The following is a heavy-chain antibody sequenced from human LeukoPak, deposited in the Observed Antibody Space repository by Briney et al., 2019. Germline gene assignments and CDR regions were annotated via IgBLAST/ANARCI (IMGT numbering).Heavy chain of an antibody. CDR1: GGSISSYY. D-gene: IGHD3-10*01. J-gene: IGHJ5*02. Sequence: PSETLSLTCTVSGGSISSYYWSWIRQPPGKGLEWIGYIYTSGSTNYNPSLKSRVTISVDTSKNQFSLKLSSVTAADTAVYYCARYYYGSGSYSNWFDPWGQGTLVTVSS. V-gene: IGHV4-4*09. CDR3: ARYYYGSGSYSNWFDP. CDR2: IYTSGST.